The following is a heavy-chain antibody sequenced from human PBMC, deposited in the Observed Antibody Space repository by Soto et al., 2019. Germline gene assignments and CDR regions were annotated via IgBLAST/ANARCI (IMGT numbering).Heavy chain of an antibody. J-gene: IGHJ4*02. V-gene: IGHV3-23*01. CDR1: GFTVSSYA. CDR2: ISGGGGST. CDR3: AKQYILPGTGKYFDY. Sequence: GGSLRLSCAASGFTVSSYAMSWVRQAPGKGLEWVSGISGGGGSTFYADAVKGRFTISRDNSRNTLYLQVNSLRAEDTAVYYCAKQYILPGTGKYFDYWGQGTLVTVSS. D-gene: IGHD6-13*01.